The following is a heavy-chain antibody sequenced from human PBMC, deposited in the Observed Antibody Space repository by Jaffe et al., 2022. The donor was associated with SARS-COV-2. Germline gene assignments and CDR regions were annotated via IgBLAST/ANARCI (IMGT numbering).Heavy chain of an antibody. CDR1: GGSISSYY. Sequence: QVQLQESGPGLVKPSETLSLTCTVSGGSISSYYWSWIRQPPGKGLEWIGYIYYSGSTNYNPSLKSRVTISVDTSKNQFSLKLSSVTAADTAVYYCARTDYYDSSGYQDWYFDLWGRGTLVTVSS. CDR2: IYYSGST. J-gene: IGHJ2*01. D-gene: IGHD3-22*01. V-gene: IGHV4-59*01. CDR3: ARTDYYDSSGYQDWYFDL.